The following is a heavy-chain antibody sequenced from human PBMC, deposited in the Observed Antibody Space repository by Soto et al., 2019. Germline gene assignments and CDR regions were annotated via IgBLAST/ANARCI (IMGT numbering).Heavy chain of an antibody. CDR1: EGNIVGYA. Sequence: GGPLRLCYAAAEGNIVGYARSRVRKKKGKGLEWVSAISGSGGSTYYADSVKGRFTISRDNSKNTLYLQMNSLRAEDTAVYYCAKDLIAARPGYFDYWGQGTLVTVSS. J-gene: IGHJ4*02. CDR2: ISGSGGST. CDR3: AKDLIAARPGYFDY. D-gene: IGHD6-6*01. V-gene: IGHV3-23*01.